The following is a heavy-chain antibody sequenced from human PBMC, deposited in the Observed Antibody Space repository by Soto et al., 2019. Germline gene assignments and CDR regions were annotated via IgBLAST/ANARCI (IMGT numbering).Heavy chain of an antibody. CDR1: GFTFSDSY. CDR2: ITFSGNTV. Sequence: GGSLRLSCAASGFTFSDSYMSWIRQAPGKGLEWISYITFSGNTVYYADSLKGRFTISRDNAKNSLYLQMNRLRAEDTAVYYCARVSCREKYGMDVWAQGTTVTVSS. J-gene: IGHJ6*02. V-gene: IGHV3-11*01. CDR3: ARVSCREKYGMDV.